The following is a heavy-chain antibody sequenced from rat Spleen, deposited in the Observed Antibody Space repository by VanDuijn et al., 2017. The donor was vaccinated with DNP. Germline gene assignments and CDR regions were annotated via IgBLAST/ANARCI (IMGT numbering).Heavy chain of an antibody. V-gene: IGHV5-22*01. CDR1: GFTFSDYF. Sequence: EVQLVESGGGLVLPGRSLKLSCAASGFTFSDYFMAWVRQAPKKGLEWVASISYEGSSTYYGDSVKGRITISRDNAESTLYLQMNSLRSEDTATYYCATPNIGTTTDYWGQGVMVTVSS. J-gene: IGHJ2*01. CDR3: ATPNIGTTTDY. CDR2: ISYEGSST. D-gene: IGHD1-5*01.